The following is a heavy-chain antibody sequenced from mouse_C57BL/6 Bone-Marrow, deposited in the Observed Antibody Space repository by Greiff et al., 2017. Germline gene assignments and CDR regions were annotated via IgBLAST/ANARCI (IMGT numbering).Heavy chain of an antibody. CDR1: GYSFTDYN. J-gene: IGHJ4*01. CDR2: INPNYGTT. CDR3: ARWAITTVVAPMDY. V-gene: IGHV1-39*01. Sequence: VQLKESGPELVKPGASVKISCKASGYSFTDYNMNWVKQSNGKSLEWIGVINPNYGTTSYNQKFKGKATLTVDQSSSTAYMQLNSLTSEDSAVYYCARWAITTVVAPMDYWGQGTSVTVSS. D-gene: IGHD1-1*01.